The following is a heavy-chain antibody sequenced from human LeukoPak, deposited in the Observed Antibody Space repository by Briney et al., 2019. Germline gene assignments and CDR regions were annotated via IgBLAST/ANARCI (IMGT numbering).Heavy chain of an antibody. D-gene: IGHD3-22*01. J-gene: IGHJ4*02. CDR2: ISYDGSNK. Sequence: GGSLRLSCAASGFTLSSYAMHWVRQAPGKGLEWVAVISYDGSNKYYADSVKGRFTISRDNSKNTLYLQMNSLRAEDTAVYYCAREEGRLDYYDSSGYYPPEPYFDYWGQGTLVTVSS. CDR3: AREEGRLDYYDSSGYYPPEPYFDY. CDR1: GFTLSSYA. V-gene: IGHV3-30-3*01.